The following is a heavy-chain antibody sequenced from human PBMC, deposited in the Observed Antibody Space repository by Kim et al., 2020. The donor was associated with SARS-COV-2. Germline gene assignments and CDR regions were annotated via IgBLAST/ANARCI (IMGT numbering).Heavy chain of an antibody. CDR2: IDYSGST. D-gene: IGHD3-22*01. Sequence: SETLSITCTVSGGSISSSSYYWGWIRQPPGKGLEWIGSIDYSGSTYYNPSLKSRVTISVDTSKNQFSLKLSSVTAADTAVYYCASAYYDSSGYYYKFDYWGQGTLVTVSS. CDR3: ASAYYDSSGYYYKFDY. J-gene: IGHJ4*02. CDR1: GGSISSSSYY. V-gene: IGHV4-39*01.